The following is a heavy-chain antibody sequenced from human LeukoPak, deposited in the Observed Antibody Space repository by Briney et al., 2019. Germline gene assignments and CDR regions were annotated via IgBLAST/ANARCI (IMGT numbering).Heavy chain of an antibody. CDR2: IWYDGSNK. J-gene: IGHJ5*02. V-gene: IGHV3-33*01. CDR1: GFSFSSYG. D-gene: IGHD6-13*01. CDR3: ARRKLSSSSFDP. Sequence: PGGSLRLSCAASGFSFSSYGMHWVRQAPGKGLEWVAVIWYDGSNKYYADSVKGRFTISRDNSKNTLYLQMNSLRAEDTAVYYCARRKLSSSSFDPWGQGTLVTVSS.